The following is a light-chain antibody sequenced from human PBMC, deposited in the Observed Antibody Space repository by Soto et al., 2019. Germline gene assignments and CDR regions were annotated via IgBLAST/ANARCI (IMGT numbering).Light chain of an antibody. CDR3: QVWDSSRNHVV. CDR1: TMRIKN. V-gene: IGLV3-21*02. J-gene: IGLJ3*02. CDR2: DDT. Sequence: SYELTQPPSVSVAPGQTASITCGGDTMRIKNVHWYQQKAGQAPVLVVYDDTGRSSGIPERFSGSNYENTATLTINRFEAEDEADFYCQVWDSSRNHVVFGGGTKLTVL.